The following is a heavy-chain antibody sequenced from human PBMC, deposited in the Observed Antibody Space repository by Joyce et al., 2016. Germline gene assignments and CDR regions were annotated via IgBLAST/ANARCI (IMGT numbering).Heavy chain of an antibody. J-gene: IGHJ5*02. Sequence: EVQLVESGGGLVKPGRSLRLSCTSSGFLFGDYAMNWFRQAPGKGLEWIGFIRRKAYGGTTDYAASVKGRFTISRDDSKSIAYLQMNGLKTEDTAVYYCTRIGDCSGGSCYEGWFDPWGQGTLVTVSS. D-gene: IGHD2-15*01. CDR2: IRRKAYGGTT. CDR3: TRIGDCSGGSCYEGWFDP. V-gene: IGHV3-49*05. CDR1: GFLFGDYA.